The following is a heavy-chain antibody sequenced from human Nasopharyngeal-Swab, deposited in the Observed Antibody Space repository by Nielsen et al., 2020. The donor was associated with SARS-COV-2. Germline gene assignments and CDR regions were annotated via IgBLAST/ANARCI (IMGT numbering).Heavy chain of an antibody. CDR1: GFTFSSYW. J-gene: IGHJ4*02. V-gene: IGHV3-74*01. Sequence: GGSLRLSCSASGFTFSSYWMHWVRQAPGKGLVWVSRISPDGTTTGHADSVKGRFTISRDNAKNSLYLQMNSLRAEDTAVYYCARKNYFDYWGQGTLVTVSS. CDR2: ISPDGTTT. CDR3: ARKNYFDY.